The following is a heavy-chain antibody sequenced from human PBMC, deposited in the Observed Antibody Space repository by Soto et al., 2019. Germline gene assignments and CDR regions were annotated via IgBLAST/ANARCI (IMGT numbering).Heavy chain of an antibody. Sequence: EVQLVESGGGLVKPGGSLRLSCAASGFTFSSYSMNWVRQAPGKGLEWVSSISSSSSYIYYADSVKGRFTISRDNAKNSLYLQMNSLRAEDTAVYYCARDRVRPTYGGKEGYYYGMDVWGQGTTVTVSS. CDR1: GFTFSSYS. J-gene: IGHJ6*02. CDR3: ARDRVRPTYGGKEGYYYGMDV. V-gene: IGHV3-21*01. D-gene: IGHD4-17*01. CDR2: ISSSSSYI.